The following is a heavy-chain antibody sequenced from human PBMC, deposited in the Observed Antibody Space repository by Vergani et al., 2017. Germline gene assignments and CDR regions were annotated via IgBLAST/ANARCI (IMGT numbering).Heavy chain of an antibody. J-gene: IGHJ6*03. CDR2: IWYDGSNK. CDR1: GFTFSSYG. D-gene: IGHD3-16*01. CDR3: AKEGVEYFDYYYMDV. V-gene: IGHV3-33*06. Sequence: QVQLVESGGGVVQPGRSLRLSCAASGFTFSSYGMHWVRQAPGKGLEWVAVIWYDGSNKYYADSVKGRFTISRDNSKNTLYLQMNSLRAEDTAVYYCAKEGVEYFDYYYMDVWGKGTTVTVSS.